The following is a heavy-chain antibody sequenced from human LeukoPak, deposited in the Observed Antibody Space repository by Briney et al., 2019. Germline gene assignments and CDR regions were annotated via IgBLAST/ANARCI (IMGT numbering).Heavy chain of an antibody. CDR3: ARDRPRDYYDSSGYYKF. D-gene: IGHD3-22*01. J-gene: IGHJ4*02. CDR2: ISAYNGNT. CDR1: GYTFTSYG. V-gene: IGHV1-18*01. Sequence: EASVKVSCKASGYTFTSYGISWVRQAPGQGLEWMGWISAYNGNTNCAQKLQGRVTMTTDTSTSTAYMELRSLRSDDTAVYYCARDRPRDYYDSSGYYKFWGQGTLVTVSS.